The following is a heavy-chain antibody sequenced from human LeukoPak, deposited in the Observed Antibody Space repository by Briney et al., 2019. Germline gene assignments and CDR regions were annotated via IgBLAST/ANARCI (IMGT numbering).Heavy chain of an antibody. Sequence: GGSLRLSCAASGFTFSGHWMSWVRQAPGKGLEWVANIKQDGSEKYYVDSVKDRFTISRDNAKNSLYLQMNSLRAEDTAVYYCAGENLAETVVWGKGTTVTVSS. CDR2: IKQDGSEK. D-gene: IGHD4-17*01. J-gene: IGHJ6*04. CDR3: AGENLAETVV. V-gene: IGHV3-7*01. CDR1: GFTFSGHW.